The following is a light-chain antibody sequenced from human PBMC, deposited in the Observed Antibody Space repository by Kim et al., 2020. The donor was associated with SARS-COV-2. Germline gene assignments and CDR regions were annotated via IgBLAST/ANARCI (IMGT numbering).Light chain of an antibody. J-gene: IGKJ2*01. CDR2: KAS. CDR3: QQYNSYPYT. V-gene: IGKV1-5*03. CDR1: QNINSW. Sequence: YAYGGDRVTITCRASQNINSWWAWYQQKPGKAPKLLIYKASSLESGVPSRFSGSGSGTEFTLTISSLQPDDFATYYCQQYNSYPYTFGQGTKLEI.